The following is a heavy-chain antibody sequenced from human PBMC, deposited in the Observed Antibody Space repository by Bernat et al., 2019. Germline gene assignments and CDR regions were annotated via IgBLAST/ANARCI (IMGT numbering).Heavy chain of an antibody. CDR2: ISYDGSNK. V-gene: IGHV3-30*09. J-gene: IGHJ3*02. Sequence: QVQLVESGGGVVQPGRSLRLSCAASGFTFSNYAMHWVRQAPGKGLEWVAVISYDGSNKFYVDSVKGRFAISIDNSKNTLFLQMSSLRVEDTSSYYCARTVYYDSSGRPQDAFDIWGQGTMVTVSS. D-gene: IGHD3-22*01. CDR3: ARTVYYDSSGRPQDAFDI. CDR1: GFTFSNYA.